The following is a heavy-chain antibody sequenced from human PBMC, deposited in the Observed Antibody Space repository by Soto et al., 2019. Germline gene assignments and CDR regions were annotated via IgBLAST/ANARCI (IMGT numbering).Heavy chain of an antibody. Sequence: GGSLRLSCAASGFTFSSYWMSWVRQAPGKGLEWVANIKQDGSEKYYVDSVKGRFTISRDNAKNSLYLQMNSLRAEDTAVYYCARAPWRRYYDILTGYYFDYWGQGTLVTVSS. D-gene: IGHD3-9*01. V-gene: IGHV3-7*01. CDR2: IKQDGSEK. J-gene: IGHJ4*02. CDR1: GFTFSSYW. CDR3: ARAPWRRYYDILTGYYFDY.